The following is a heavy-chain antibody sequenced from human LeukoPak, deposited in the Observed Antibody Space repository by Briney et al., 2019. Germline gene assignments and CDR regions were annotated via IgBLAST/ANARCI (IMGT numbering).Heavy chain of an antibody. CDR3: AREFGPRGNIVVVPAARDYYGMDV. J-gene: IGHJ6*02. V-gene: IGHV1-18*01. CDR2: ISAYNGNT. Sequence: ASVKVSCKASGGTFISYAISWVRQAPGQGLEWMGWISAYNGNTNYAQKLQGRVTMTTDTSTSTAYMELGSLRSDDTAVYYCAREFGPRGNIVVVPAARDYYGMDVWGQGTTVTVSS. D-gene: IGHD2-2*01. CDR1: GGTFISYA.